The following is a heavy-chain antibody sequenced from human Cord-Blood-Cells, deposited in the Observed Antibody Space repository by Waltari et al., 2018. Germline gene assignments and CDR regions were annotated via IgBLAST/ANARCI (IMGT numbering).Heavy chain of an antibody. CDR3: ASRRAYDFWSGYYYYFDY. J-gene: IGHJ4*02. CDR2: FDPEDGET. V-gene: IGHV1-24*01. CDR1: GYTLNELS. Sequence: QVQLVQSGAEVKKHGASVKVSCKVSGYTLNELSMHWVRQAPGKGLEWMGGFDPEDGETIYAQKFQGRVTMTEDTSTDTAYMELSSLRSEDTAVYYCASRRAYDFWSGYYYYFDYWGQGTLVTVSS. D-gene: IGHD3-3*01.